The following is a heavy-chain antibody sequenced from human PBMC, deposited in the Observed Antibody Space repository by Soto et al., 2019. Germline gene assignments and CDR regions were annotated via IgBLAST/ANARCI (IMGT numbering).Heavy chain of an antibody. Sequence: SETLSLTCTVSGGSISSSSYYWGWIRQPPGKGLEWIGSIYYSGSTYYNPSLKSRVTISVDTSKNQFSLKLSSVTAADTAVYYCARGRGDNFDWLLHMNWFDPWGQGTLVTVSS. CDR2: IYYSGST. CDR1: GGSISSSSYY. D-gene: IGHD3-9*01. V-gene: IGHV4-39*01. CDR3: ARGRGDNFDWLLHMNWFDP. J-gene: IGHJ5*02.